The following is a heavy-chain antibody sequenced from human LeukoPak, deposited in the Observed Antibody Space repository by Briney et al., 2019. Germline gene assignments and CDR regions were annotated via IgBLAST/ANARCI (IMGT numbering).Heavy chain of an antibody. CDR2: ISSNGGST. J-gene: IGHJ6*03. V-gene: IGHV3-64*01. CDR1: GFMFSSYA. Sequence: GGSLRLSCAASGFMFSSYAMHWVRQAPGKRLEYVSAISSNGGSTYYANSVKGRFTISRDNSKNTVYLQMGSLRAEDMAVYYCARSRAEVSYYYMDVWGKGTTVTIPS. CDR3: ARSRAEVSYYYMDV.